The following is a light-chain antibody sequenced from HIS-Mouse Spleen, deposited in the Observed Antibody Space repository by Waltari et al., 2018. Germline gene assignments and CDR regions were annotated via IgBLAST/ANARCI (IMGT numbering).Light chain of an antibody. Sequence: QSALTQPRPVSGSPGQSPTIPCTGTSSDVGGSNDVSWYQQHPGKAPKLMIYDVSKRPSGVPDRFSGSKSGNTASLTISGLQAEDEADYYCCSYAGSYVFGTGTKVTVL. V-gene: IGLV2-11*02. CDR1: SSDVGGSND. CDR3: CSYAGSYV. J-gene: IGLJ1*01. CDR2: DVS.